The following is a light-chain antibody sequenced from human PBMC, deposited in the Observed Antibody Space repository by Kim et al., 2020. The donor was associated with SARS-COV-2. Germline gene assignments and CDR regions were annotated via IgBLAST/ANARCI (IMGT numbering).Light chain of an antibody. CDR3: KSRDSSGKVV. V-gene: IGLV3-19*01. J-gene: IGLJ2*01. Sequence: SSELTQDPAVSVALGQTVRITCQGDSLRSYYASWYQQKPGQAPVLVIYGKNNRPSGIPDRFSGSSSGNTASLTITGAQAEDEADYYCKSRDSSGKVVFGGGPQLTVL. CDR1: SLRSYY. CDR2: GKN.